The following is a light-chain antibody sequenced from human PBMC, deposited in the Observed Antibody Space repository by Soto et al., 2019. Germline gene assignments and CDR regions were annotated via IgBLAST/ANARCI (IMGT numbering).Light chain of an antibody. V-gene: IGLV2-8*01. CDR2: EVS. CDR1: SSDVGGYNF. J-gene: IGLJ2*01. Sequence: QSALTQPPSASGSPGQSVTISCTGTSSDVGGYNFVSWYQQHPGKAPKLMIYEVSERPSGVPDRFSVSKSGNTASLTVSWLQAEEEADYYCSSYAGSNIVVFGGGTKLTVL. CDR3: SSYAGSNIVV.